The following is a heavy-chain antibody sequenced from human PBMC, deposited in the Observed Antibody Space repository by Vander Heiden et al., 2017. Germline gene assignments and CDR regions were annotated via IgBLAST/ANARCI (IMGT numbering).Heavy chain of an antibody. J-gene: IGHJ6*02. CDR2: IYYSGST. V-gene: IGHV4-39*01. Sequence: QLQLQESGPGLVKPSETLSLTCTVSGGSISSSSYYWGWIRQPPGKGLEWIGRIYYSGSTYYNPSLKRRVTISVDTSKNQFSLKLSSVTAADTAVYYCARLPLGGGGGYYYGMDVWGQGTTVTVSS. CDR3: ARLPLGGGGGYYYGMDV. D-gene: IGHD3-16*01. CDR1: GGSISSSSYY.